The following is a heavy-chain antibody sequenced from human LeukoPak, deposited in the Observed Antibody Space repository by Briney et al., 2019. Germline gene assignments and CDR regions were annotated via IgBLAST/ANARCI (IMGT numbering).Heavy chain of an antibody. Sequence: GGSLRLSCAASGFTLSSYVMRWVRQPPGKGLEWVSTISASSGTHYADSVKGRFTISRDNSKNTVYLQMNSLRAEDTAIYYCAKAGSSSTYYFDYWGQGALVTVSS. J-gene: IGHJ4*02. CDR3: AKAGSSSTYYFDY. CDR2: ISASSGT. CDR1: GFTLSSYV. V-gene: IGHV3-23*01. D-gene: IGHD6-6*01.